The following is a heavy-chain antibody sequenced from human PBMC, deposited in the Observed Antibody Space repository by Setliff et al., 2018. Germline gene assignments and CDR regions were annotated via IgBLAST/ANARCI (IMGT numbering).Heavy chain of an antibody. V-gene: IGHV3-30*02. CDR3: VTDTPFSDSWTGEDY. J-gene: IGHJ4*02. CDR2: IKYDGSYI. Sequence: PGGSLRLSCAASGFTFSTYGMHWVRQPPGKGLEWVTFIKYDGSYIDYTDSVKGRFTLPRDNSKNTLYLQMNSLKTEDTAVYYCVTDTPFSDSWTGEDYWGQGTLVTVSS. CDR1: GFTFSTYG. D-gene: IGHD2-8*02.